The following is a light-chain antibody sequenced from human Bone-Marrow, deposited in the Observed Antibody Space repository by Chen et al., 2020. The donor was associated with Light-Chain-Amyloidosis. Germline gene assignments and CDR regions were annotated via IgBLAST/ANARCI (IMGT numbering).Light chain of an antibody. CDR2: WAS. J-gene: IGKJ1*01. Sequence: DIVMTQSPDTLAVSLGERATINCKSSQSIQYNSDNKNYLAWYQQKPGRPPKLLIYWASTRESGVPDRCRGSGSETDFTLTISSLQAEDVAVYYCQQYYSTPLTFGQGTRVEIK. CDR1: QSIQYNSDNKNY. CDR3: QQYYSTPLT. V-gene: IGKV4-1*01.